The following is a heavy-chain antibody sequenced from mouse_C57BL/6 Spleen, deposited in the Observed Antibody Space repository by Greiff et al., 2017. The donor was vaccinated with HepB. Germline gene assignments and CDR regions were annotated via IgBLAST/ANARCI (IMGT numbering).Heavy chain of an antibody. CDR3: ARHGSSSLYWYFDV. CDR1: GYTFTSYW. Sequence: QVQLQQPGAELVKPGASVKMSCKASGYTFTSYWITWVKQRPGQGLEWIGDIYPGSGSTNYNEKFKSKATLTVDTSSSTAYMQLSSLTSEDSAVYYCARHGSSSLYWYFDVWGTGTTVTVSS. CDR2: IYPGSGST. J-gene: IGHJ1*03. D-gene: IGHD1-1*01. V-gene: IGHV1-55*01.